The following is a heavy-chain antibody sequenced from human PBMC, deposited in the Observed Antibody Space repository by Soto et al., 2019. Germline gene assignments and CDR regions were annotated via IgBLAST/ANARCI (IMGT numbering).Heavy chain of an antibody. V-gene: IGHV1-8*01. D-gene: IGHD6-19*01. J-gene: IGHJ4*02. CDR3: ATSGSGWYLF. CDR2: MNPNNGNT. Sequence: QVQLVQSGAEVKKPGASVKVSCKVSGYTFTSYDINWVRQATGQGLEWMGWMNPNNGNTGFAQKSQGRITMTRNTSISTAYLELSSLRSEDTAVYYCATSGSGWYLFWGQGTLVTVSS. CDR1: GYTFTSYD.